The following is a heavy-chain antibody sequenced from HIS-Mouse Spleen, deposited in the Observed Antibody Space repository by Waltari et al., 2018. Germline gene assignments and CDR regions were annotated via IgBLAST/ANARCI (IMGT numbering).Heavy chain of an antibody. J-gene: IGHJ2*01. D-gene: IGHD6-13*01. CDR2: IYYSGST. CDR3: AREIPYSSSWYDWYFDL. V-gene: IGHV4-39*07. CDR1: GGSISSSSYY. Sequence: QLQLQESGPGLVKPSETLSITCTVSGGSISSSSYYWVWCRQPPGKGLEWIGSIYYSGSTYYNPSLKSRVTISVDTSKNQFSLKLSSVTAADTAVYYCAREIPYSSSWYDWYFDLWGRGTLVTVSS.